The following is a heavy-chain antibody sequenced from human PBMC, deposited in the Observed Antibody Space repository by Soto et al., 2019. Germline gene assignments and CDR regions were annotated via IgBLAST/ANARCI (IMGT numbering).Heavy chain of an antibody. D-gene: IGHD2-21*02. Sequence: QLVQSGAEVKKPGASVRLSCKPSGYTFTSYGITWVRQAPGQGLEWMGWISTYNGDTKAAQKFQGRVSMTTDGSTSTAYFDLRSLRSDDSAGDCCARGSYMGDDDGWFDFWGQGTLVSVSS. CDR3: ARGSYMGDDDGWFDF. CDR1: GYTFTSYG. J-gene: IGHJ5*01. V-gene: IGHV1-18*01. CDR2: ISTYNGDT.